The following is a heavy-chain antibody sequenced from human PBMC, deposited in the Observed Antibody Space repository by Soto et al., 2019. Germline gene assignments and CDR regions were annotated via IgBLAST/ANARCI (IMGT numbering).Heavy chain of an antibody. D-gene: IGHD6-6*01. V-gene: IGHV3-23*01. CDR3: AKGDPEYSSSFGYYYYMDV. Sequence: PGGSLRLSCAASGFTFSSYAMSWVRQAPGKGLEWVSAISGSGGSTYYADSVKGRFTISRDNSKNTLYLQMNSLRAEDTAVYYCAKGDPEYSSSFGYYYYMDVWGKGTTVTVSS. CDR1: GFTFSSYA. J-gene: IGHJ6*03. CDR2: ISGSGGST.